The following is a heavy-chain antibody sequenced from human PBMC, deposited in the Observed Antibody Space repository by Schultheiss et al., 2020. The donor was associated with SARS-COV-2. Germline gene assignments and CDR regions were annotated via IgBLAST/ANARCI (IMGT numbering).Heavy chain of an antibody. V-gene: IGHV4-38-2*01. J-gene: IGHJ4*02. CDR2: IYHTGST. CDR1: GFSVTPYY. D-gene: IGHD1-7*01. CDR3: ARLMYNWNYAGDY. Sequence: SQTLSLTCAVSGFSVTPYYWGWIRQPPGKGLEWIGSIYHTGSTYYNPSLKSRVTISVDTSKNQFSLKLSSVTAADTAVYYCARLMYNWNYAGDYWGQGTLVTVSS.